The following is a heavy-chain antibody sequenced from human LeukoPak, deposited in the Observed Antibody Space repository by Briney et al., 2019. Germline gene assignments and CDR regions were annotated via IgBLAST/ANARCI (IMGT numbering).Heavy chain of an antibody. CDR1: GGSFSGYY. CDR2: INHSGST. D-gene: IGHD3-10*01. J-gene: IGHJ3*02. V-gene: IGHV4-34*01. CDR3: ARGRGRPSYYYGSTAFDI. Sequence: SETLSLTCAVYGGSFSGYYWSWIRQPPGKGLEWIGEINHSGSTNYNPSLKSRVTISVDTSENQFSLKLSSVTAADTAAYYCARGRGRPSYYYGSTAFDIWGQGTMVTVSS.